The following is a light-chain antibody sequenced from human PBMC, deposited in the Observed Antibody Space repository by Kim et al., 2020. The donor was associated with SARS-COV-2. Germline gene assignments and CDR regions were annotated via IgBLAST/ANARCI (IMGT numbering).Light chain of an antibody. CDR2: EVS. J-gene: IGLJ2*01. CDR3: SSYAGSNNLV. Sequence: GQAVTISCTGTSSDAGGYNYVAWYQQHPGKAPNLMIYEVSKRPSGVPDRFSGSKSGNTASLTVSGLQAEDEADYYCSSYAGSNNLVFGGGTQLTVL. CDR1: SSDAGGYNY. V-gene: IGLV2-8*01.